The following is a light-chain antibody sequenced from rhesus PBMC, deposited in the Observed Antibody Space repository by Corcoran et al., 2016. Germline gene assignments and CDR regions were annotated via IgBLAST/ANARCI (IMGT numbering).Light chain of an antibody. Sequence: DIQMTQSPSSLSASVGDTVTITCRASQGISSWLAWYQQRQRKAPKLLIYKASSLQSGVPSRFSGSGSGTDFTLTISSLQSEDFATYYCQQYNSRPWTFGKGTKVEIK. CDR1: QGISSW. V-gene: IGKV1-22*01. CDR3: QQYNSRPWT. J-gene: IGKJ1*01. CDR2: KAS.